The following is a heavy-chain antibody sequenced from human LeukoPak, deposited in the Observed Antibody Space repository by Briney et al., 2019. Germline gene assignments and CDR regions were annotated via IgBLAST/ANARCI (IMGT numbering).Heavy chain of an antibody. D-gene: IGHD1-26*01. CDR1: GFTFTYYA. CDR2: ISASGVMT. V-gene: IGHV3-23*01. CDR3: AKDRSIGTYYTFDH. Sequence: PGGSLRLSCAASGFTFTYYAMTWVRQAPGKGLEWVSSISASGVMTYYADSVKGRFTVSRANSKNSLYLQMSSLTAADTAVYYCAKDRSIGTYYTFDHWGQGTLVTVSS. J-gene: IGHJ4*02.